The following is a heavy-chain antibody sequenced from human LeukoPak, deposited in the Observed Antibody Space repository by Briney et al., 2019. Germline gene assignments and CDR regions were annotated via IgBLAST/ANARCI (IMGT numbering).Heavy chain of an antibody. D-gene: IGHD6-6*01. CDR1: GGSITSSSYY. J-gene: IGHJ4*02. V-gene: IGHV4-39*01. CDR2: IYYSGST. CDR3: ASIEYSSSPSGYYFDY. Sequence: SETLSLTCTVSGGSITSSSYYWGWIRQPPGKGLEWIGSIYYSGSTNYNPSLKSRVTISVDTSKNQFSLKLSSVTAADTALYYCASIEYSSSPSGYYFDYWGQGTLVTVSS.